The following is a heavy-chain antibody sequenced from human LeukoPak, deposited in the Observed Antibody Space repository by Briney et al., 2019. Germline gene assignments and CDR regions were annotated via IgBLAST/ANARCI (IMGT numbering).Heavy chain of an antibody. Sequence: GRSLRLSCAASGFTFGSYWMAWVRQAPGKGLEWVANMRYDGSDKYYADSVKGRFTISRGNSNNSLYLQMNSLRAEDTAVYYCARDCSGFRCFLPDFYYNMDVWGQGTTVTVSS. CDR3: ARDCSGFRCFLPDFYYNMDV. CDR2: MRYDGSDK. V-gene: IGHV3-7*03. J-gene: IGHJ6*02. CDR1: GFTFGSYW. D-gene: IGHD3-3*01.